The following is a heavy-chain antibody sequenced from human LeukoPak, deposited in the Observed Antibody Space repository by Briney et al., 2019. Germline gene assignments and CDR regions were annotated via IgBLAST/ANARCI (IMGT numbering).Heavy chain of an antibody. Sequence: SETLSLTCSVSNGSIRSNNYYWDWIRQPPGKGLEWIGEINHSGSTNYNPSLKSRVTISVDTSKNQFSLKLSSVTAADTAVYYCARGRSTMIVVVKKGWFDPWGQGTLVTVSS. V-gene: IGHV4-39*07. J-gene: IGHJ5*02. CDR1: NGSIRSNNYY. CDR3: ARGRSTMIVVVKKGWFDP. CDR2: INHSGST. D-gene: IGHD3-22*01.